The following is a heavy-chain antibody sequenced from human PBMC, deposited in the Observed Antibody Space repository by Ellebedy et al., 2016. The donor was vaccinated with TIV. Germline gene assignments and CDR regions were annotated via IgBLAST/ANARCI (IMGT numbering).Heavy chain of an antibody. J-gene: IGHJ4*02. CDR2: IKPDGTDK. Sequence: GESLKISCAASGFTFSSYWMTFVRQAPGKGLEWVAKIKPDGTDKYYMDSVKGRFTISRDNAKNSVYLQMTSLRGEDTAVYYCARVASPNYDPLWGQGTLVTVSS. V-gene: IGHV3-7*01. D-gene: IGHD3-3*01. CDR1: GFTFSSYW. CDR3: ARVASPNYDPL.